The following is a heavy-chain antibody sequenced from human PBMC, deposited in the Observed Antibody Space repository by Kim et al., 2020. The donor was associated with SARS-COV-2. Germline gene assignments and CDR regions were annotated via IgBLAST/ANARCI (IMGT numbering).Heavy chain of an antibody. J-gene: IGHJ4*01. CDR1: GFTFSGSA. V-gene: IGHV3-73*01. D-gene: IGHD5-18*01. Sequence: GGSLRLSCAASGFTFSGSAIHWVRQASGKGLEWVGRIRNKANRYATEYAASVKARLTISRDDSMNTAYLQMNNLNAEDAAVYYCARQAVTTAMAVDFWGQGTLVTVSS. CDR3: ARQAVTTAMAVDF. CDR2: IRNKANRYAT.